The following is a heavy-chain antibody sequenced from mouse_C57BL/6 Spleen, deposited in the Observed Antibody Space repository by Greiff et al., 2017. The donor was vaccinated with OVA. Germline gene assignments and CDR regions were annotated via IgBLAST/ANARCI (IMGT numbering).Heavy chain of an antibody. CDR1: GYSFTGYY. J-gene: IGHJ1*03. Sequence: EVQLQQFGPELVKPGASVKISCKASGYSFTGYYMNWVKQSPEKSLEWIGEINPSTGGTTYNQKFKAKATLTVDKSSSTAYMQLKSLTSEDSAVYYCARDYYGSPWYFDVWGTGTSVTVSS. V-gene: IGHV1-42*01. CDR2: INPSTGGT. D-gene: IGHD1-1*01. CDR3: ARDYYGSPWYFDV.